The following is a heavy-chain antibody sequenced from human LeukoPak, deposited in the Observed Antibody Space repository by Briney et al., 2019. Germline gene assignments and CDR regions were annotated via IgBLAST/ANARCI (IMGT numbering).Heavy chain of an antibody. V-gene: IGHV3-11*04. Sequence: GGSLRLSCPASGFTVSSNYMSWVRQAPGKGLEWVSYISSSGSTIYYADSVKGRFTISRDNAKNSLYLQMNSLRAEDTAVYYCARDHRYYDSSGYYSDYWGQGTLVTVSS. CDR2: ISSSGSTI. CDR3: ARDHRYYDSSGYYSDY. CDR1: GFTVSSNY. J-gene: IGHJ4*02. D-gene: IGHD3-22*01.